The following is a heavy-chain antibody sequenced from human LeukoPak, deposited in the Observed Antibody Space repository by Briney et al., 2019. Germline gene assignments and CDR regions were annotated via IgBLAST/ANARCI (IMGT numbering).Heavy chain of an antibody. CDR1: GGSISSGDYY. CDR3: ARGEPAEDYFDY. J-gene: IGHJ4*02. CDR2: IYYSGST. D-gene: IGHD1-14*01. Sequence: SETLSLTCTVSGGSISSGDYYWSWFRQPPGKGLEWIGYIYYSGSTYYNPSLKSRVTISVDTSKNQFSLKLSSVTAADTAVYYCARGEPAEDYFDYWGQGTLVTVSS. V-gene: IGHV4-30-4*01.